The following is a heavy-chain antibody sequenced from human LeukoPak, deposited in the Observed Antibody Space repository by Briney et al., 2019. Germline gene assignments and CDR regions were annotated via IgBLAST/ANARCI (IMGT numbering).Heavy chain of an antibody. V-gene: IGHV3-21*01. CDR1: GLTFNTFN. J-gene: IGHJ4*02. CDR2: ITSGGDYI. D-gene: IGHD3-9*01. Sequence: GGPLRLPCAAPGLTFNTFNMTWVRQAPGKGLEWVSSITSGGDYIYYADSVKGRFTTSRDNAKNSLSLQLNSLRVEDTAVYYCARGHYDVLAASYKWTPDYWGQGTLVTVSS. CDR3: ARGHYDVLAASYKWTPDY.